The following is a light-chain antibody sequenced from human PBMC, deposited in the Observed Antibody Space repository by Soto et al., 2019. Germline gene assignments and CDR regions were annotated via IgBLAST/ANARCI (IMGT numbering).Light chain of an antibody. CDR2: EVT. J-gene: IGLJ1*01. V-gene: IGLV2-8*01. Sequence: LTQPPSASGSPGQSVTISCTGTSSDVGRYNYVSWYQQHPDKAPKLMIYEVTKRPSGVPDRFSGSKSGNTASLTVSGLQAEDEADYYCSSYAGTNNVFGTGTKVTVL. CDR3: SSYAGTNNV. CDR1: SSDVGRYNY.